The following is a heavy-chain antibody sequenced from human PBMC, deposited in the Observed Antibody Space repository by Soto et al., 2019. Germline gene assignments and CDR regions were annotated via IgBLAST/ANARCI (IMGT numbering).Heavy chain of an antibody. Sequence: GGSLRLSCAASGFTFSSYGMHWVRQAPGKGLEWVAVIWYDGSNKYYADSVKGRFTISRDNSKNTLYLQMNSLRAEDTAVYYGARDVVIISPYMDAWGKGTPATVSS. D-gene: IGHD3-3*01. CDR3: ARDVVIISPYMDA. V-gene: IGHV3-33*01. CDR2: IWYDGSNK. CDR1: GFTFSSYG. J-gene: IGHJ6*03.